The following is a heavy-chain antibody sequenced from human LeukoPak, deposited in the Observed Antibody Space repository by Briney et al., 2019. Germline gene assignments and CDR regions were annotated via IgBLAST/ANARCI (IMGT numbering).Heavy chain of an antibody. V-gene: IGHV4-34*01. CDR1: GGSFSGYY. Sequence: SETLSLTCAVYGGSFSGYYWSWIRQPPGKGLEWIGEINHSGSTNYNPSLKSRVTISVDTSENQFSLKLSSVTAADTAVYYCAREDTGSSSQGRGYYYMDVWGKGTTVTVSS. CDR3: AREDTGSSSQGRGYYYMDV. D-gene: IGHD5-12*01. CDR2: INHSGST. J-gene: IGHJ6*03.